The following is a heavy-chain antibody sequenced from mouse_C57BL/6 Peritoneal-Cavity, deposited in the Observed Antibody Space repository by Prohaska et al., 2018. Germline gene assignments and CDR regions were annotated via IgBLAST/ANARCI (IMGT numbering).Heavy chain of an antibody. CDR2: IMPSSGYT. J-gene: IGHJ2*01. D-gene: IGHD1-1*01. V-gene: IGHV1-4*01. CDR1: GYTFTSYT. Sequence: MSCKASGYTFTSYTMPWVKQWRGQGREWIGYIMPSSGYTKYNQKFKDKATLTADKSSSTGYMQLSSMTSEDSAVYYCARSDIATVVADDWGQGTTLTVSS. CDR3: ARSDIATVVADD.